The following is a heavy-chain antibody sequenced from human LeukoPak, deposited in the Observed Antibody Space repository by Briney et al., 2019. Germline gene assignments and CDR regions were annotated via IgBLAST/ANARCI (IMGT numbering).Heavy chain of an antibody. V-gene: IGHV1-69*05. CDR1: GGTFSSYA. J-gene: IGHJ6*03. CDR3: ARVGINSSGWKRGYYYYYMDV. CDR2: IIPIFGTA. D-gene: IGHD6-19*01. Sequence: ASVKVSCKASGGTFSSYAISWVRQAPGQGLEWMGGIIPIFGTANYAQKFQGRVTITTDESTSTAYMELSSLRSEDTAVYYCARVGINSSGWKRGYYYYYMDVWGKGTTVTVSS.